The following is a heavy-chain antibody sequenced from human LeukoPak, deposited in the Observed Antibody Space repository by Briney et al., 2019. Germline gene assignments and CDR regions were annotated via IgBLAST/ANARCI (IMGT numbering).Heavy chain of an antibody. V-gene: IGHV1-2*02. Sequence: ASVKVSCKASGYTFTGYYMHWVRQAPGQGLEWMGWINPNSGGTNYAQKFQGRVTMTRDTSISTAYMELSRQRSDDTAVYYCARGRYSGSYYGYWGQGTLVTVSS. J-gene: IGHJ4*02. CDR3: ARGRYSGSYYGY. CDR2: INPNSGGT. CDR1: GYTFTGYY. D-gene: IGHD1-26*01.